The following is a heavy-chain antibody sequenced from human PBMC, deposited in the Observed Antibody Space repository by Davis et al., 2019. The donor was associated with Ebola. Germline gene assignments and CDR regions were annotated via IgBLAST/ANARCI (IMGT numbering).Heavy chain of an antibody. V-gene: IGHV3-15*07. D-gene: IGHD4-23*01. Sequence: GESLKISCAASGFTFSNAWMNWVRQAPGKGLEWVGRIKSKTDGGTTDYAAPVTGRFTISRDDSKNTLYLQMNSLRAEDTAVYYCAKGTTVVTPVNYFDYWGQGTLVTVSS. CDR1: GFTFSNAW. J-gene: IGHJ4*02. CDR2: IKSKTDGGTT. CDR3: AKGTTVVTPVNYFDY.